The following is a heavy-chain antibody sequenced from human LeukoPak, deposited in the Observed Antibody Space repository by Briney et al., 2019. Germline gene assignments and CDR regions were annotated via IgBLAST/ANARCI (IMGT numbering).Heavy chain of an antibody. CDR3: ARRGSNHGGDPL. V-gene: IGHV4-34*01. J-gene: IGHJ4*02. D-gene: IGHD2-21*02. Sequence: SETLSLTCAVYGGSFSGYYWTWISQPPGKGMEWLVDINHSGNTSNNPPLKSPVTVSVDTSKNQFSLKMTSVTAADTAVYFCARRGSNHGGDPLWGQGTLVTVSS. CDR2: INHSGNT. CDR1: GGSFSGYY.